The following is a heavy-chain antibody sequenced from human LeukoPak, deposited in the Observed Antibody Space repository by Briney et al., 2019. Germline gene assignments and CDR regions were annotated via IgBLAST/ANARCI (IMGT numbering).Heavy chain of an antibody. Sequence: SETLSLTCAVYGGSFSGYHWSWIRQPPGKGLEWIGEINHSGSTNYNPSLKSRVTISVDTSKNQFSLKLSSVTAADTAVYYCARGEWLRSWFAYWGQGTLVTVPS. D-gene: IGHD5-12*01. CDR1: GGSFSGYH. CDR2: INHSGST. V-gene: IGHV4-34*01. CDR3: ARGEWLRSWFAY. J-gene: IGHJ4*02.